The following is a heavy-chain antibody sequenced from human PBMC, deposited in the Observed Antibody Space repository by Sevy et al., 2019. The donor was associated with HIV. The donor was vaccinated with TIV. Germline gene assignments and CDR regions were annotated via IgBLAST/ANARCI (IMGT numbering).Heavy chain of an antibody. CDR2: ISSNSDYI. V-gene: IGHV3-21*01. CDR1: GFTFSSYR. CDR3: ARAVMEMSTWRSDY. Sequence: GGSLRLSCAASGFTFSSYRMTWVRQAPGKGLEWVSCISSNSDYIKYADSVKGRFTISRDNAKNLVYLQMDSLRAGDTAVYYCARAVMEMSTWRSDYWGQGTLVTVSS. D-gene: IGHD3-16*01. J-gene: IGHJ4*02.